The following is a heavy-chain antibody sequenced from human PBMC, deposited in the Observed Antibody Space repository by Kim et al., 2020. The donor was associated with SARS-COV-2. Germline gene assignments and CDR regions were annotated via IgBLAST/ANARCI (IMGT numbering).Heavy chain of an antibody. V-gene: IGHV3-23*01. D-gene: IGHD3-9*01. J-gene: IGHJ4*02. Sequence: GGSLRLSCAASGFTFSSYAMSWVRQAPGKGLEWVSAISGSGGSTYYADSVKGRFTISRDNSKNTLYLQMNSLRAEDTAVYYCAKDSEYYDILTGPSPFDYWGQGTLVTVSS. CDR2: ISGSGGST. CDR1: GFTFSSYA. CDR3: AKDSEYYDILTGPSPFDY.